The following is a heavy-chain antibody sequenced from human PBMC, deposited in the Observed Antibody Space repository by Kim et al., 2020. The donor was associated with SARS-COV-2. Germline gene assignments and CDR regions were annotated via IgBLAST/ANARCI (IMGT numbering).Heavy chain of an antibody. CDR1: GASISSSSYY. J-gene: IGHJ4*02. CDR3: ASRYFDWSLIN. V-gene: IGHV4-39*01. Sequence: SETLSLTCTVSGASISSSSYYWVWIRQPPGKGLEWIGSIHYSGSTYYNPSLKSRVTISVDTSKNQFSLKLTSVTAADTAVYYCASRYFDWSLINWGQGTLVTVSS. CDR2: IHYSGST. D-gene: IGHD3-9*01.